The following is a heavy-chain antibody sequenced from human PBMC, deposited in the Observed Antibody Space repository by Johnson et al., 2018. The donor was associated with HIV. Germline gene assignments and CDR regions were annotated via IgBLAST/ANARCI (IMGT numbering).Heavy chain of an antibody. D-gene: IGHD3-22*01. CDR2: IWFDGSNK. CDR1: GFIFNNYG. Sequence: QVQLVESGGGVVQPGRSLRLSCAASGFIFNNYGMHWVRQTPGKGLEWVAVIWFDGSNKYYADSVKGRFTISRDNSKNILYLQMNSLRAEDTAMYYCAKEGRDYYDSSGYWALFDIWGQGTMVTVSS. J-gene: IGHJ3*02. CDR3: AKEGRDYYDSSGYWALFDI. V-gene: IGHV3-33*06.